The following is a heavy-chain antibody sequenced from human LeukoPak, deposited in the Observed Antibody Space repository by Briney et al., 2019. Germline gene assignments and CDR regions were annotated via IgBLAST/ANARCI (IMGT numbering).Heavy chain of an antibody. D-gene: IGHD6-19*01. CDR1: GFIFSRHW. Sequence: GGSLRLSCAASGFIFSRHWMHWVRQAPGKGLVWVARIANDGGDPIYADSVRGRFTVSRDNSKKTLYLQMNSLRADDTAVYYCARSRWLDAFDYWGQGTLVTVSS. CDR2: IANDGGDP. V-gene: IGHV3-74*01. CDR3: ARSRWLDAFDY. J-gene: IGHJ4*02.